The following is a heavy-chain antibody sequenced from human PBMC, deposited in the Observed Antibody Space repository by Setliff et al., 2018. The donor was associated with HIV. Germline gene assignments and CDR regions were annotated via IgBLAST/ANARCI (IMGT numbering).Heavy chain of an antibody. V-gene: IGHV3-48*03. D-gene: IGHD2-8*01. CDR1: GFTFSNYE. CDR2: ISSGGSNI. J-gene: IGHJ4*02. Sequence: PGGSLRLSCAASGFTFSNYEMNWVRQAPGKGLEWVSYISSGGSNIYYADSVKGRCTISRDNTKNSLFLQVDSLRPEDTALYYCVREAPNNGPDFDYWGRGTLVTVSS. CDR3: VREAPNNGPDFDY.